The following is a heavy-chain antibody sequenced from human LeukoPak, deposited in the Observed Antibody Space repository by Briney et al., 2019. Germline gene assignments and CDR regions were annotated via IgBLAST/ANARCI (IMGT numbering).Heavy chain of an antibody. V-gene: IGHV1-46*01. CDR3: AREVGGATLSYYYGMDV. D-gene: IGHD1-26*01. CDR1: GYTFTGYY. CDR2: INPSGGST. J-gene: IGHJ6*02. Sequence: ASVKVSCKASGYTFTGYYMHWVRQAPGQGLEWMGIINPSGGSTSYAQKFQGRVTMTRDTSTSTVYMELSSLRSEDTAVYYCAREVGGATLSYYYGMDVWGQGTTVTVSS.